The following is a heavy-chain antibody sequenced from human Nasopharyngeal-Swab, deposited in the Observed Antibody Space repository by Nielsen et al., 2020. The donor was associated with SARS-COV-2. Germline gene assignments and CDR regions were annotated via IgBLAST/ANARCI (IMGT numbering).Heavy chain of an antibody. CDR1: GYTFTGYY. V-gene: IGHV1-2*04. J-gene: IGHJ4*02. D-gene: IGHD2-2*01. CDR2: INPNSGGT. Sequence: ASVKVSCKASGYTFTGYYMHWVRQAPGQGLEWMGWINPNSGGTNYAQKFQGWVTMTRDTPISTAYMELSRLRSDDTAVYYCARGLYCSSTSCREIDYWGQGTLVTVSS. CDR3: ARGLYCSSTSCREIDY.